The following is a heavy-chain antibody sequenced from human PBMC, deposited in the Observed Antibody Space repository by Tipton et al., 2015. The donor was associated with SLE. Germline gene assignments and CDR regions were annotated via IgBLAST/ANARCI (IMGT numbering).Heavy chain of an antibody. V-gene: IGHV3-53*01. D-gene: IGHD5-18*01. CDR1: GFTVSTVY. CDR2: FYNDGST. J-gene: IGHJ5*02. Sequence: SLRLSCAASGFTVSTVYMSWVRQAPGKGLEWVSVFYNDGSTNHADSVKGRFTVSRDNSKNTIFLQMNSQRAEDTAVYYCARGYNYGHNYFDPWGQGTLVTVSS. CDR3: ARGYNYGHNYFDP.